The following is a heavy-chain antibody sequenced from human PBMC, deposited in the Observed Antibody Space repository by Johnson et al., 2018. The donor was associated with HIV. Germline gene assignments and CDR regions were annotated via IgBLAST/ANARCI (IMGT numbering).Heavy chain of an antibody. Sequence: QVQLVESGGGLVQPGGSLRLSCAASGITFSSYAMHWVRQAPGKGLEWVAVISYVGSNKYYADSVKGRFTISRDNSKNTLYLQMNSLRAEDTAVYYCARDKPPGLVGAKEGHAFDIWGQGTMVTVSS. V-gene: IGHV3-30*14. D-gene: IGHD1-26*01. CDR3: ARDKPPGLVGAKEGHAFDI. J-gene: IGHJ3*02. CDR1: GITFSSYA. CDR2: ISYVGSNK.